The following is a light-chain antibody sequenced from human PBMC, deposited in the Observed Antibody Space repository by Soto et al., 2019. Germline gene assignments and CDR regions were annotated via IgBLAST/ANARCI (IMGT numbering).Light chain of an antibody. V-gene: IGKV3-11*01. CDR2: DAS. CDR3: QYRGIWPPGAT. J-gene: IGKJ4*01. CDR1: QRINNY. Sequence: EIVLTQSPVTLSLSPGERATLSCRASQRINNYLAWYQQKPGQPPRLLIYDASNRATAIPVRFSGSGSGTDFTLTISSLEPEDSAVYYCQYRGIWPPGATFGGGTKVEIK.